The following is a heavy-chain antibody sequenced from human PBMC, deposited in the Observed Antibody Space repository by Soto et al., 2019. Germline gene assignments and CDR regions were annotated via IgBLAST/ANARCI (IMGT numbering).Heavy chain of an antibody. CDR1: GGSISSYY. V-gene: IGHV4-59*01. Sequence: PSETLSLTCTVYGGSISSYYWSWIRQPPGKGLEWIGYIYYSGSTNYNPSLKSRVTISVDTSKNQFSLKLSSVTAADTAVYYCASSYYDSSGYYPYYFDYWGQGTLVTVSS. D-gene: IGHD3-22*01. J-gene: IGHJ4*02. CDR2: IYYSGST. CDR3: ASSYYDSSGYYPYYFDY.